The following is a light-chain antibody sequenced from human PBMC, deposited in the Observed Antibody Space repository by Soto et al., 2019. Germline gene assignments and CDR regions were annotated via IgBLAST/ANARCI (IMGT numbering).Light chain of an antibody. CDR1: QSISSW. J-gene: IGKJ1*01. CDR3: QQYNSYSWT. Sequence: EIQITQSPSTLSASVGDRFTITCRVSQSISSWLSWYQHKPGKAPKLLIYDASSLESGVPSRFSGSGSGTELTLNISRLQPDDFATYYCQQYNSYSWTFGQGTKVDIK. V-gene: IGKV1-5*01. CDR2: DAS.